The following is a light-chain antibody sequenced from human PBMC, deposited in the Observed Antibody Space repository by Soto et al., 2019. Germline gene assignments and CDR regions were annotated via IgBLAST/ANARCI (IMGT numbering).Light chain of an antibody. V-gene: IGKV1-5*01. J-gene: IGKJ1*01. CDR3: QPFANSWT. Sequence: IQMTQSPSTLSASVGDRVTITCRASHNIERWMAWYQQKPGKAPSLLIFDASTLHSGVPSRFSGSGSGTEFTLTISSLQPDDFATDYCQPFANSWTFGQGTKVDIK. CDR2: DAS. CDR1: HNIERW.